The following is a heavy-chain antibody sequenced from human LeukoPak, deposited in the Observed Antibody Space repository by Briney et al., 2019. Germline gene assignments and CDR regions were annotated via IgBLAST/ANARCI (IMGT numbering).Heavy chain of an antibody. CDR3: AKDPYYYGSGSYVGSYYFDY. D-gene: IGHD3-10*01. CDR2: ISGSGGST. CDR1: EFTFDNYA. Sequence: GGSLRLSCAASEFTFDNYAMSWVRQAPGKGLEWVSAISGSGGSTYYADSVKGRFTISRDNSKNTLYLQMNGLRAEDTAVYYCAKDPYYYGSGSYVGSYYFDYWGQGTLVTVSS. V-gene: IGHV3-23*01. J-gene: IGHJ4*02.